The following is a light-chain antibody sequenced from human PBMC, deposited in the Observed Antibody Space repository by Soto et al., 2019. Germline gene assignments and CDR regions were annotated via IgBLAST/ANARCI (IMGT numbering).Light chain of an antibody. V-gene: IGKV3-15*01. J-gene: IGKJ1*01. Sequence: EIVMTQSPATLSVSPGERATLSCRASQSVGSNLAWYQQKPGQAPRLLIYGASTRATGIPARFSDSGSGTEFTLTISSLQSEDFAVYYCHQYNNWPQTFGQGTKVDIK. CDR1: QSVGSN. CDR2: GAS. CDR3: HQYNNWPQT.